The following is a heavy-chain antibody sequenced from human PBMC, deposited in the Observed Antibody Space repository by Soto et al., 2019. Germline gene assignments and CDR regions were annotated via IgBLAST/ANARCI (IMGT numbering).Heavy chain of an antibody. D-gene: IGHD3-22*01. CDR2: INHSGST. Sequence: QVQLQQWGAGLLKPSETLSLTCAVYGGSFSGYYWSWIRQPPRKVLEWIGEINHSGSTNYNPSLKSRVTISVDTSKNQFSLKLSSVTAADTAVYYCARAGYYYDSSAFDYWGQGTLVTVSS. CDR3: ARAGYYYDSSAFDY. J-gene: IGHJ4*02. CDR1: GGSFSGYY. V-gene: IGHV4-34*01.